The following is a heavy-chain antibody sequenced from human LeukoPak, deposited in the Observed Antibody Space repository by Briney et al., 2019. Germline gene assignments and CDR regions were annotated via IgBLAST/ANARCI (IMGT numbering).Heavy chain of an antibody. CDR2: ISWNSGSI. CDR1: GFTFDDYA. V-gene: IGHV3-9*01. J-gene: IGHJ4*02. CDR3: AKVGSGSYYKAPFFDY. D-gene: IGHD3-10*01. Sequence: QSGRSLRLSCAASGFTFDDYAMHWVRQAPGKGLEWVSGISWNSGSIGYADSVKGRLTISRDNAKNSLYLQMNSLRAEDTALYYCAKVGSGSYYKAPFFDYWGQGTLVTVSS.